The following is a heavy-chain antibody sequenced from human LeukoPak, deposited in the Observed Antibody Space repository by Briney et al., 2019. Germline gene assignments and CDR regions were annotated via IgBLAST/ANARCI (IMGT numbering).Heavy chain of an antibody. CDR2: IYYSGTT. V-gene: IGHV4-39*01. D-gene: IGHD6-13*01. CDR1: GGSISSSSYY. CDR3: ARHLAAAATEPFDY. J-gene: IGHJ4*02. Sequence: SETLSLTCTVSGGSISSSSYYWGWIRQPPGKGLEWIGSIYYSGTTYYNPSLKSRVTISVDTSKNQFSLKLSSATAADTAVYYCARHLAAAATEPFDYWGQGTLVTVSS.